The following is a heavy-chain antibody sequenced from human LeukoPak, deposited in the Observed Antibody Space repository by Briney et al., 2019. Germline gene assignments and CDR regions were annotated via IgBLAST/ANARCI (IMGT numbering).Heavy chain of an antibody. CDR3: ARGPGTNIDY. Sequence: GASVTVSCTASGYTFTSYYVRWVRQAPGPGLEWMGMINPSGGSTTYSQKFQGRITMARGTSTSTVYMELSSLRSEDTAVYYCARGPGTNIDYWGQGTLVTVSS. V-gene: IGHV1-46*01. CDR2: INPSGGST. CDR1: GYTFTSYY. J-gene: IGHJ4*02. D-gene: IGHD3-10*01.